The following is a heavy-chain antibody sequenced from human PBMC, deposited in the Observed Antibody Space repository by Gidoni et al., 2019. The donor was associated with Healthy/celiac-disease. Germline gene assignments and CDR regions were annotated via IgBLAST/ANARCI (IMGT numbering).Heavy chain of an antibody. V-gene: IGHV3-9*01. D-gene: IGHD7-27*01. J-gene: IGHJ6*02. CDR1: GFPFDDYA. CDR3: AKDMGTAVYYGMDI. Sequence: EVLLVESGGGLVHPVWSLRLPCAASGFPFDDYAMHWVRQAPGKGLEWVSGISWNSGSIGYADSVKGRFTISRDNAKNSLYLQMNSLRAEDTALYYCAKDMGTAVYYGMDIWGQGTTVTVSS. CDR2: ISWNSGSI.